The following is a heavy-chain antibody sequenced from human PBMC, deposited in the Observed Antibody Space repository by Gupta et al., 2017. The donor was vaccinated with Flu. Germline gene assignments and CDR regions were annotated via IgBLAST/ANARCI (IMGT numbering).Heavy chain of an antibody. CDR1: GFTFGDYA. Sequence: EVQLVESGGGLVQPGRSLRLSCTASGFTFGDYAMSWVRQAPGKGLEWVGFIRSKAYGGTTEYAASVKGRFTISGDDSKSIAYLQMNSLKTEDTAVYYCTRSHGVQYSSSWTFYYYYGMDVWGQGTTVTVSS. J-gene: IGHJ6*02. V-gene: IGHV3-49*04. CDR3: TRSHGVQYSSSWTFYYYYGMDV. D-gene: IGHD6-13*01. CDR2: IRSKAYGGTT.